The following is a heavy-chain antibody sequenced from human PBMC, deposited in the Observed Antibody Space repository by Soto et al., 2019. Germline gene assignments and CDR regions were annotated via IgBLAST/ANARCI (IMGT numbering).Heavy chain of an antibody. Sequence: SGGSLRLSCAASGFTFSSYGMHWVRQAPGKGLEWVAVISYDGSNKYYADSVKGRFTISRDNSKNTLYLQMNSLRAEDTAVYYCAKEGQWLRFSWYYGMDVWGQGTTVTVSS. D-gene: IGHD6-19*01. J-gene: IGHJ6*02. CDR3: AKEGQWLRFSWYYGMDV. CDR1: GFTFSSYG. V-gene: IGHV3-30*18. CDR2: ISYDGSNK.